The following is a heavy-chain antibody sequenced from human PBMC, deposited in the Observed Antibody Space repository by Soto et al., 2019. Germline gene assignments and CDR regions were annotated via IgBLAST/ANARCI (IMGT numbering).Heavy chain of an antibody. D-gene: IGHD2-2*01. Sequence: GGSLRLSCAASGVTFSSYWMSWVRQGPGKGPEWVANIKQDGSEIYYVDSVKGRFTISRDNAKSSLYLQMTSLRAEDTAVYHCAKSLSAIPGDSWGQGTLVTGLL. V-gene: IGHV3-7*05. J-gene: IGHJ4*02. CDR3: AKSLSAIPGDS. CDR2: IKQDGSEI. CDR1: GVTFSSYW.